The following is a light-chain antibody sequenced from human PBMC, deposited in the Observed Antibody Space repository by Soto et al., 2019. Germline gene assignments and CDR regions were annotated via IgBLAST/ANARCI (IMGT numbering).Light chain of an antibody. J-gene: IGLJ1*01. CDR1: SSDVGSYNL. CDR2: EGS. CDR3: CSYAGSSTYG. Sequence: QSVLTQPASVSGSPGQSITISCTGTSSDVGSYNLVSWYQQHPGKAPKLMIYEGSKRPSGVSNRFSGSKSGNAASLTISGLQAEDEADYYGCSYAGSSTYGFGNGTKVTVL. V-gene: IGLV2-23*01.